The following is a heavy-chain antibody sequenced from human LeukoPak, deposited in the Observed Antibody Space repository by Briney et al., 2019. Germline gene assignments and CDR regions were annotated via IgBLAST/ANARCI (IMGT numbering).Heavy chain of an antibody. CDR2: IYSSGTT. Sequence: SETLSLTCTVSGDSVSSYYWTWIRQPAGKGLEWIGRIYSSGTTHYNPFLKSRVTMSVDTSKNQFTLKLSSVTAADTAVYYCAREGSSRPFDYWGQGTLVTVSS. D-gene: IGHD1-26*01. J-gene: IGHJ4*02. CDR3: AREGSSRPFDY. V-gene: IGHV4-4*07. CDR1: GDSVSSYY.